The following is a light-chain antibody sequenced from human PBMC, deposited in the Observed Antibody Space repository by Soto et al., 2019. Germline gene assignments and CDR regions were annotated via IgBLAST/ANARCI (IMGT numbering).Light chain of an antibody. V-gene: IGKV3-15*01. J-gene: IGKJ1*01. CDR2: GAF. CDR1: QSVSSN. Sequence: IVMTQSPVTLPVSTGERVTLSCRASQSVSSNLAWYQQKPGQAPSLLIYGAFTRATGIPARFSGTGSGTEFTLTISSLQSEDFAVYYCQQYNNWPRTFGQGTKVDI. CDR3: QQYNNWPRT.